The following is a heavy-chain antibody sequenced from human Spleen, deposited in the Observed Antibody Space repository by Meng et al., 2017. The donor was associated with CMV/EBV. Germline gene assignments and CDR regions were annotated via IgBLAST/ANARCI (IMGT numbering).Heavy chain of an antibody. D-gene: IGHD5/OR15-5a*01. CDR2: ISSSGSTI. V-gene: IGHV3-48*03. CDR1: GFTFSTYE. Sequence: SLKISCAASGFTFSTYEMNWVRQAPGKGLEWVSYISSSGSTIYYADSVKGRFTISRDNAKNSLNLQMNSLRAEDTAVYFCARGAWIVSTIGLFDYWGRGTLVTVSS. J-gene: IGHJ4*02. CDR3: ARGAWIVSTIGLFDY.